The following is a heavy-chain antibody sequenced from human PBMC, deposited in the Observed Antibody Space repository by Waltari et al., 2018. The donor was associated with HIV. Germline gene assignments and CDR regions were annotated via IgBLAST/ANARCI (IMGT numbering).Heavy chain of an antibody. D-gene: IGHD6-13*01. CDR1: GFTFSAYS. CDR3: ARDSRGTSWSLNWFDP. Sequence: EVQLVDSGGGLVKPGGSLRLSCAAPGFTFSAYSMNWVRQSPGKGLEWVSSISSSGSFIYYADSVKGRFTISRDNAQNSMYLQMNNLRADDSAMYYCARDSRGTSWSLNWFDPWGQGTLVTVSS. CDR2: ISSSGSFI. V-gene: IGHV3-21*02. J-gene: IGHJ5*02.